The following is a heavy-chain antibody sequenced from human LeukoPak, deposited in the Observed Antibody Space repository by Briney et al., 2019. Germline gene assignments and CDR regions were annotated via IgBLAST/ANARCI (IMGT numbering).Heavy chain of an antibody. V-gene: IGHV3-7*01. CDR2: IKQDGSEK. CDR3: ARVGKYYSDSSGYFSGQSY. J-gene: IGHJ4*02. CDR1: GFTFSNYW. Sequence: GGSLRLSCEVSGFTFSNYWMSWVRQAPGKGLEWVANIKQDGSEKYYVDSVKGRFTISRDNAKNSLYLQMNSLRAEDTAVYYCARVGKYYSDSSGYFSGQSYWGQGTLVTVSS. D-gene: IGHD3-22*01.